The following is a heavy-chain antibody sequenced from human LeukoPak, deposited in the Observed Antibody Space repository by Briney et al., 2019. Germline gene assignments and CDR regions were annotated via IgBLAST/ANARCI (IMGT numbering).Heavy chain of an antibody. CDR1: GGSISSGDYY. CDR2: IYYSGST. D-gene: IGHD3-22*01. CDR3: ARVGDSSGYYYI. Sequence: SETLSLTCTVSGGSISSGDYYWSWIRQPPGKGLEWIGYIYYSGSTYYNPSLKSRVTISVDTSKNQFSLKLSSVTAADTAVYYCARVGDSSGYYYIWGQGTLVTVSS. J-gene: IGHJ4*02. V-gene: IGHV4-30-4*02.